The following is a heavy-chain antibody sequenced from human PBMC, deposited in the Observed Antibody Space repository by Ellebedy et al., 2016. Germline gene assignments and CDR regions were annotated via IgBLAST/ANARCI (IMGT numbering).Heavy chain of an antibody. CDR2: IKRDASGGTT. J-gene: IGHJ4*02. Sequence: GGSLRLSCAASGLILRNAWMNWVRQAPGKGLEWVGRIKRDASGGTTHYAAPVQGRFTISRDDSKNTLYLQMNSLRPEDTGVYYCFTDYGTAGYWGQGTLVTVSS. D-gene: IGHD1-7*01. CDR3: FTDYGTAGY. CDR1: GLILRNAW. V-gene: IGHV3-15*07.